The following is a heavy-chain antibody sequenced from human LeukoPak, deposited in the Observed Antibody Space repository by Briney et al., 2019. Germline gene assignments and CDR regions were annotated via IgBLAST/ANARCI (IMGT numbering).Heavy chain of an antibody. Sequence: ASVKVSCKASGYTFTSYYMHWVRQAPGQGLEWMGLINPTGGSTGYAQKFQGRVTMTRNMSTSTDYMELSSLRSEDTAIYYCARDNSVGDNAWWFDPWGQGTLVTVSS. CDR2: INPTGGST. V-gene: IGHV1-46*01. J-gene: IGHJ5*02. CDR1: GYTFTSYY. CDR3: ARDNSVGDNAWWFDP. D-gene: IGHD1-26*01.